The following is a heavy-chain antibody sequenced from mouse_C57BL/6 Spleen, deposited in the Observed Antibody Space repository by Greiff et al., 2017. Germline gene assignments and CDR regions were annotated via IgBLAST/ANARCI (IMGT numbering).Heavy chain of an antibody. J-gene: IGHJ3*01. CDR2: IYPGDGDT. V-gene: IGHV1-80*01. CDR1: GYAFSSYW. CDR3: ARGGIYYGNPFAY. D-gene: IGHD2-1*01. Sequence: QVQLQQSGAELVKPGASVKISCKASGYAFSSYWMNWVKQRPGKGLEWIGQIYPGDGDTNSNGKFKGKATLTADKSSSTAYMQLSSLTSEDSAVYFCARGGIYYGNPFAYWGQGTLVTVSA.